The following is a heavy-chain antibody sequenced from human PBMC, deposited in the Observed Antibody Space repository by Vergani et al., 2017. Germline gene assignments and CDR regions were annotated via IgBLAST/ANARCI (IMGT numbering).Heavy chain of an antibody. CDR2: IWYDGSNK. CDR1: GFTFSSYG. CDR3: ARGVSSSSWHYFDY. V-gene: IGHV3-33*01. D-gene: IGHD6-13*01. Sequence: QVQLVESGGGVVQPGRSLRLSCAASGFTFSSYGMHWVRQAPGKGLEWVAVIWYDGSNKYYADSVKGRFTISRDNSKNTLYLQMNSLRAEDTAVYYCARGVSSSSWHYFDYWGQGTLVTVSS. J-gene: IGHJ4*02.